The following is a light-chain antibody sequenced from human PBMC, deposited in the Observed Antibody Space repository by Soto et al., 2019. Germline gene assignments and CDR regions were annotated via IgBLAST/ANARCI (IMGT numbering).Light chain of an antibody. V-gene: IGKV1-5*03. CDR3: QQYRT. Sequence: DIQMTQSPSTLSASVGDRVTITCRASQSISSWLAWYQQKPGKAPKLLIYKASSLESGVPSRFSGSGSGTEFTLTISSLQPDDFATYYCQQYRTFGQGTRWIS. CDR1: QSISSW. J-gene: IGKJ1*01. CDR2: KAS.